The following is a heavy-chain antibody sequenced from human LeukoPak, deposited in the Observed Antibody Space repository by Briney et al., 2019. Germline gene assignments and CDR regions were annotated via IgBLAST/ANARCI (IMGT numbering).Heavy chain of an antibody. Sequence: GGSLRLSCAASGFTFSSYGMHWVRQAPGKGLEWVAVIWYDESKEYYADSVKGRFSISRDNSKNTLYLQMSSLRAEDTAVYYCARGRKVPAAIDYWGQGTLVTVSS. J-gene: IGHJ4*02. CDR3: ARGRKVPAAIDY. CDR2: IWYDESKE. CDR1: GFTFSSYG. V-gene: IGHV3-33*01. D-gene: IGHD2-2*01.